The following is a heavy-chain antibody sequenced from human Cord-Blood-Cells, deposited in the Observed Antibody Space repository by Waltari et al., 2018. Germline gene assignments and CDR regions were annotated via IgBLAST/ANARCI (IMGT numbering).Heavy chain of an antibody. CDR3: EHTYYDILTGYLPDAFDI. CDR1: GFSLSTSGVA. J-gene: IGHJ3*02. CDR2: IYWDDDK. V-gene: IGHV2-5*02. D-gene: IGHD3-9*01. Sequence: QITLKASGPTLVKPTQTLTLPCTFSGFSLSTSGVAVGWIRQPPGKALEWLALIYWDDDKRYSPSLKSRLTITKDTSKNQVVLTMTNMDPVDTATYYCEHTYYDILTGYLPDAFDIWGQGTMVTVSS.